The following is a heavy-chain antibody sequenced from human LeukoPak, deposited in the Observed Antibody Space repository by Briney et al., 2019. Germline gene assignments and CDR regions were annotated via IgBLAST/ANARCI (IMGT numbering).Heavy chain of an antibody. CDR2: MNPNSGNT. V-gene: IGHV1-8*02. J-gene: IGHJ3*02. D-gene: IGHD6-19*01. Sequence: ASVKVSCKASGYTFTSYDINWVRQATGQGLEWMGWMNPNSGNTGYAQKFQGRVTMTRDMSTSTVYMELSSLRSEDTAVYYCARGGYSSGRSDAFDIWDQGTMVTVSS. CDR1: GYTFTSYD. CDR3: ARGGYSSGRSDAFDI.